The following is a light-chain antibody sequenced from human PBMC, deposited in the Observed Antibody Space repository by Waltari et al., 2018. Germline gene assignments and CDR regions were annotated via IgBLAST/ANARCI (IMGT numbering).Light chain of an antibody. Sequence: EVVLTQFPGTLSLSPGERAILSCRTSQSVSSSYLAWYQQKPGQAPRLLIYATSTRVTGAPDRFSGSGSGTDFALSISRLEPEDFAVYFCQRYGSSPPVYTFGPGT. J-gene: IGKJ2*01. V-gene: IGKV3-20*01. CDR1: QSVSSSY. CDR3: QRYGSSPPVYT. CDR2: ATS.